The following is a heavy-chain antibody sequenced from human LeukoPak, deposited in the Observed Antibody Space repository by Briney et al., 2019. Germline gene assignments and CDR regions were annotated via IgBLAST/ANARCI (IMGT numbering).Heavy chain of an antibody. CDR1: GGSISSGGYY. J-gene: IGHJ4*02. CDR3: ASSRPPDLLFDY. V-gene: IGHV4-61*08. Sequence: SQTLSLTCTVSGGSISSGGYYWSWIRQPPGKGLEWIGYIYYSGSTNYNPSLKSRVTISVDTSKNQFSLKLSSVTAADTAVYYCASSRPPDLLFDYWGQGTLVTVSS. CDR2: IYYSGST.